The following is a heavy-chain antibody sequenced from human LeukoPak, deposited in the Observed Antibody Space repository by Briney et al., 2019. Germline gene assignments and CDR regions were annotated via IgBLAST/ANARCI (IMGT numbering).Heavy chain of an antibody. CDR2: IIPIFGTA. CDR1: GGTFSSYA. CDR3: ARVNRGPYFDWLGPDYYYYMDV. J-gene: IGHJ6*03. V-gene: IGHV1-69*05. D-gene: IGHD3-9*01. Sequence: GASVKVSCKASGGTFSSYAISWVRQAPGQGLEWMGGIIPIFGTANYAQKFQGRVTITTVESTSTAYMELSSLRSEDTAVYYCARVNRGPYFDWLGPDYYYYMDVWGKGTTVTASS.